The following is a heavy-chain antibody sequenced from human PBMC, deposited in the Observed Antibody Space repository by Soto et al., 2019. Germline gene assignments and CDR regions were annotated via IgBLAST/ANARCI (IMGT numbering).Heavy chain of an antibody. D-gene: IGHD2-8*01. J-gene: IGHJ3*01. CDR1: GFTFYNYA. Sequence: EVQLLESGGGLVRPGGSLRLSCADSGFTFYNYAMNWVRQAPGKGLEWVSTISGGGDGTYYADSVKGRFTISRDNSRNTVYLQMNSLRAEDTAVYYCAKKGLGSLATYCTTGDCHYAFDVWGQGKLVTVS. V-gene: IGHV3-23*01. CDR2: ISGGGDGT. CDR3: AKKGLGSLATYCTTGDCHYAFDV.